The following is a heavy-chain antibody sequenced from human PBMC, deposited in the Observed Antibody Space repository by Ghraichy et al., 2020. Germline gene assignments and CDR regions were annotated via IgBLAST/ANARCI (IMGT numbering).Heavy chain of an antibody. Sequence: GGSLRLSCAASGFTFSDYAMTWVRQAPGKGLEWVSTISGTAGSTYYADSVKGRFTISRDNSKNTMYLQMNSLRAEDTAVYYCAKDSRVGDYYGSGSYCNYWGQGTLVTVSS. CDR2: ISGTAGST. D-gene: IGHD3-10*01. V-gene: IGHV3-23*01. CDR3: AKDSRVGDYYGSGSYCNY. CDR1: GFTFSDYA. J-gene: IGHJ4*02.